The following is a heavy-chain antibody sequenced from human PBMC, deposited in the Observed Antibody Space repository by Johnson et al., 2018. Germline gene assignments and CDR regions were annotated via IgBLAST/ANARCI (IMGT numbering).Heavy chain of an antibody. J-gene: IGHJ3*02. CDR1: GFTFSSYS. V-gene: IGHV3-21*01. Sequence: VQLVQSGGGLVKPGGSXRLSCAASGFTFSSYSMNWVRQAPGQGLEWVSSMSSSSSYIYYADSVKGRFTIHRDKAKNSLSLQMNSLRAEDTAVNYCARDSQDCSSTSCYTCAAFDIWGQGTMVTVSS. D-gene: IGHD2-2*02. CDR2: MSSSSSYI. CDR3: ARDSQDCSSTSCYTCAAFDI.